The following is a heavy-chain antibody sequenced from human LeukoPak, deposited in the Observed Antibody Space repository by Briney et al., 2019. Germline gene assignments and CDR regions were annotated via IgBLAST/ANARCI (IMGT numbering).Heavy chain of an antibody. D-gene: IGHD3-22*01. V-gene: IGHV1-46*01. J-gene: IGHJ4*02. CDR3: ARVFYYDSSAFYLDY. CDR2: INPSSGGT. Sequence: ASVKVSCKASGYTFTSSYMHWVRQAPGQGREWMGIINPSSGGTTYAQKFQGRVTMTRDTSTSTLYMELSSLRSEDTAVYYCARVFYYDSSAFYLDYWGQGTLVTVSS. CDR1: GYTFTSSY.